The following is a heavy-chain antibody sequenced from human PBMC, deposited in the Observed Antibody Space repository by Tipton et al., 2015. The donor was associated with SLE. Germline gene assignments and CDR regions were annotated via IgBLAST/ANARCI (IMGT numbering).Heavy chain of an antibody. D-gene: IGHD2-8*01. CDR2: ISTYNGNT. Sequence: QVQLVQSGAEVKEHGASVKVSCKASGYTFTNYDIAWVRQDPGQGLEWMGWISTYNGNTKYGQKVQDRVTMTRDTTTSAAYMELRSLRSDDTAVYYCTRGDHSWCFDFWGQGTLVTVSS. CDR3: TRGDHSWCFDF. CDR1: GYTFTNYD. J-gene: IGHJ4*02. V-gene: IGHV1-18*01.